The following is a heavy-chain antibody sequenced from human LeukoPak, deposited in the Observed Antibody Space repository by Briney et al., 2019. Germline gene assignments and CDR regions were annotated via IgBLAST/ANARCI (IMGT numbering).Heavy chain of an antibody. CDR3: AKDRSHTNYYGSTASKVGDGMDV. D-gene: IGHD3-22*01. CDR2: ISYDGSNK. J-gene: IGHJ6*04. CDR1: GFTFSSYA. V-gene: IGHV3-30-3*01. Sequence: GGSLRLSCAASGFTFSSYAMHWVRQAPGKGLEWVAVISYDGSNKYYADSVKGRFTISRDNSKNTLYLQMNSLRAEDTAVYYCAKDRSHTNYYGSTASKVGDGMDVWGKGTTVTVSS.